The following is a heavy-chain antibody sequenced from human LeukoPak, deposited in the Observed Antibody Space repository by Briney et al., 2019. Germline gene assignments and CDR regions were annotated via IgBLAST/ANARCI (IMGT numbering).Heavy chain of an antibody. V-gene: IGHV3-23*01. Sequence: PGGSLRLSCAASGFTFSSYAMSWVRQAPGKGLEWVSAISGSGGSTYYADSVKGRFTISRDNSKNTLYLQMNSLRAEDTAVYYCAKDGGLRYFDWLFSGAFDIWGQGTMVTVSS. CDR2: ISGSGGST. CDR3: AKDGGLRYFDWLFSGAFDI. J-gene: IGHJ3*02. D-gene: IGHD3-9*01. CDR1: GFTFSSYA.